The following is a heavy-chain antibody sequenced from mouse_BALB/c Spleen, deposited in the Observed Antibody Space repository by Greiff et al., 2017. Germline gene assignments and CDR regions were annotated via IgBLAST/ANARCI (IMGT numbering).Heavy chain of an antibody. J-gene: IGHJ2*01. CDR3: ARGDGYPHFDY. Sequence: EVKLMESGGGLVKPGGSLKLSCAASGFTFSDYYMYWVRQTPEKRLEWVATISDGGSYTYYPDSVKGRFTISRDNAKNNLYLQMSSLKSEDTAMYYCARGDGYPHFDYWGQGTTLTVSS. V-gene: IGHV5-4*02. D-gene: IGHD2-3*01. CDR2: ISDGGSYT. CDR1: GFTFSDYY.